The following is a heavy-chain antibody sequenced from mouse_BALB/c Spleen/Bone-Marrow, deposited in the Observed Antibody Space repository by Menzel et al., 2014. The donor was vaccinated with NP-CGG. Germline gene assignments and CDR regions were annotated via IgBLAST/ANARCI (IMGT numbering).Heavy chain of an antibody. CDR1: GFTFTDYY. J-gene: IGHJ2*01. CDR2: IRNKANGYTT. CDR3: ARDKGRVFFDY. Sequence: EVQVVESGGGLVQPGGSLRLSCAASGFTFTDYYMNWVRQPPGKALEWLGFIRNKANGYTTEYSASVKSRLTISRDNSQNILYLQMNTLRADDSATYYCARDKGRVFFDYWGQGPTLTVSS. V-gene: IGHV7-3*02.